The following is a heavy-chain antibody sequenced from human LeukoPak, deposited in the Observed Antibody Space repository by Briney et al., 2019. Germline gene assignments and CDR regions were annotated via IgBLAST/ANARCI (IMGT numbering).Heavy chain of an antibody. Sequence: ASVKVSCKTSGYTFTGYYMHWVRQAPGQGLEWMGWINANSGATKSAQKFQGRVTMTRDTSISTAYMDLSRLRSDDTAIYYFASELVDGGNDRGAFDMWGQGTMVTVSS. CDR3: ASELVDGGNDRGAFDM. CDR2: INANSGAT. D-gene: IGHD5-12*01. V-gene: IGHV1-2*02. J-gene: IGHJ3*02. CDR1: GYTFTGYY.